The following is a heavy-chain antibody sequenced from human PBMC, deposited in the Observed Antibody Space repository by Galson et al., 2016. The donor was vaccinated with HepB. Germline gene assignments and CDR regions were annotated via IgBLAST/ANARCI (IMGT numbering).Heavy chain of an antibody. Sequence: SLRLSCAASGFTFSSHKMQWVRQAPGKGLEWLSDISGINDIIQYADSVKGRFTTSRDNAKNSLYLQMHSLRDEDTAVYYCAREGAYSGNDFGGGFDFWGQGTLVTVSS. CDR3: AREGAYSGNDFGGGFDF. V-gene: IGHV3-48*02. CDR2: ISGINDII. J-gene: IGHJ4*02. CDR1: GFTFSSHK. D-gene: IGHD5-12*01.